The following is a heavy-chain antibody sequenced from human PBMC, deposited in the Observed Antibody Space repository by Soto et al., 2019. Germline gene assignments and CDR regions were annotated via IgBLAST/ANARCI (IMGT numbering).Heavy chain of an antibody. CDR3: ARGRGDARGTRFDY. J-gene: IGHJ4*02. CDR2: VHYTGSA. CDR1: GDSMSTNY. Sequence: QVQLQESGPGLVKPSETLSLTCTVSGDSMSTNYWTWIRQPPGKGLEWLAYVHYTGSATYNPSLKCRVTISVDTSKNQISLKVSSVTAADTAVYYCARGRGDARGTRFDYWGQGTLVTVSS. V-gene: IGHV4-59*01. D-gene: IGHD2-15*01.